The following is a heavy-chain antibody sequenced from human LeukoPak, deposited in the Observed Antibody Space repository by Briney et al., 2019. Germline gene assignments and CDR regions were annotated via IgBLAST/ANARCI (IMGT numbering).Heavy chain of an antibody. V-gene: IGHV1-3*01. CDR1: GYTFTHYA. CDR2: IDAANGNT. D-gene: IGHD6-19*01. Sequence: ASVKVSCKASGYTFTHYAIHWLRQAPAQSLEWMGWIDAANGNTKYSQKFQGRVTTARNTSASTAYMELSRLTSEDTAVYYCARESLGSGWYFAADYWGQGTLVTVSS. J-gene: IGHJ4*02. CDR3: ARESLGSGWYFAADY.